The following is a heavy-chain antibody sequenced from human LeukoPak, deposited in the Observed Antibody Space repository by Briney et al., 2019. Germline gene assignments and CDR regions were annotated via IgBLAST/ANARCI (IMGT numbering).Heavy chain of an antibody. CDR3: AKDQVISGSEASDI. Sequence: GGSLRLSCAASGFTFSDYWMHWVRQAPGKGLVWVSRIKTDGSDTSYADSVKGRFTISRDNSKNTLYLQMNSLRAEDTAVYYCAKDQVISGSEASDIWGQGTMVTVSS. D-gene: IGHD2-21*01. J-gene: IGHJ3*02. V-gene: IGHV3-74*01. CDR2: IKTDGSDT. CDR1: GFTFSDYW.